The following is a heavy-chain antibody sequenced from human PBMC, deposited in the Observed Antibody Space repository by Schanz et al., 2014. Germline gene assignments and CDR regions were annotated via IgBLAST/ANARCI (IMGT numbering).Heavy chain of an antibody. J-gene: IGHJ4*02. Sequence: VRLVESGGGLVQPGGSLRLSCAASGFTFSAYAMTWVRQIPGKGLEWVSAISASGGTTYYADSVKGRFTISRDNAENTLFLQMNSLRAEDTAVYYCARKVVATIGGYYDNWGQGTLVIVSS. CDR3: ARKVVATIGGYYDN. D-gene: IGHD5-12*01. CDR1: GFTFSAYA. V-gene: IGHV3-23*04. CDR2: ISASGGTT.